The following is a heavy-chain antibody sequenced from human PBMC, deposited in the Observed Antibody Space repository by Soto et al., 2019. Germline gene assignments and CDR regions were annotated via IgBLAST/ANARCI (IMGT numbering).Heavy chain of an antibody. Sequence: PSETLSLTCAVSGGSMSRGVQSGTWIRQPPGNVLEGLGFMYYTGSTYYNPSLKSRVTLSGDRSKNQFSLNLTSVTAADTAMYFCARAPPGPSPRWDVWGQGTTVTVSS. CDR2: MYYTGST. V-gene: IGHV4-30-2*01. CDR1: GGSMSRGVQS. CDR3: ARAPPGPSPRWDV. J-gene: IGHJ6*02. D-gene: IGHD3-10*01.